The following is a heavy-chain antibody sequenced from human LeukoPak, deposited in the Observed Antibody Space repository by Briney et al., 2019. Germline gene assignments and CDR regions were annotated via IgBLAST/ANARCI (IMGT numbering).Heavy chain of an antibody. V-gene: IGHV4-61*01. J-gene: IGHJ2*01. Sequence: SETLSLTCAVSGGSVSSGNYYWGWIRQPPGKELEWFGYIYYSGSTNYNLYLKGRVTISVDTSKNQFSLKLSSVTAADTAVYYCARSLGAVAASWYFDLWGRGTLVTASS. CDR2: IYYSGST. CDR3: ARSLGAVAASWYFDL. D-gene: IGHD6-19*01. CDR1: GGSVSSGNYY.